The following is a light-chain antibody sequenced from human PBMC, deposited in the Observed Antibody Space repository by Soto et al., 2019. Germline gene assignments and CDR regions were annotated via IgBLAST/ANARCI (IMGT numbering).Light chain of an antibody. V-gene: IGKV1-39*01. CDR2: AAS. Sequence: DIQMTQSPSSLSASLGDRVTITCRASQSISSYLNWYQQRPGKAPKLLIYAASSLQSGVPSRFSGSGSGTEFTLTISSLQPDDFATYYCQKYNSYTYTFGQGTKVDI. CDR3: QKYNSYTYT. J-gene: IGKJ2*01. CDR1: QSISSY.